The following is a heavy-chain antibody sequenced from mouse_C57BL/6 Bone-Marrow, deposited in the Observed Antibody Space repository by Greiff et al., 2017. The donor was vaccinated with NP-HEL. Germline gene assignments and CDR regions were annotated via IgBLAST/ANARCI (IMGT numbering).Heavy chain of an antibody. Sequence: EVQLQQSGPVLVKPGASVKMSCKASGYTFTDYYMNWVKQSHGKSLEWIGVINPYNGGTSYNPKFKGKATLTVDKSSSTAYMELNSLTSEDSAVYYCAREGPGWFAYWGQGTLVTVSA. CDR3: AREGPGWFAY. V-gene: IGHV1-19*01. D-gene: IGHD3-3*01. CDR1: GYTFTDYY. CDR2: INPYNGGT. J-gene: IGHJ3*01.